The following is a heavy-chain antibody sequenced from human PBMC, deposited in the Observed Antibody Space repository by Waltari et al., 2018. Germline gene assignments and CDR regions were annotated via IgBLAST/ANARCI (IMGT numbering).Heavy chain of an antibody. J-gene: IGHJ4*02. V-gene: IGHV1-46*01. CDR1: GYTFTSYY. CDR2: LNPSGGST. CDR3: ARDPPVAAGLDY. D-gene: IGHD6-13*01. Sequence: QVQLVQSGAEVKKPGASVKVSCKASGYTFTSYYMHWVRQAPGKGLEWMGILNPSGGSTSYAQKCQGRVTMTRAPSTSTVYMELSSLRSEDTALYYCARDPPVAAGLDYWGQGTLVTVSS.